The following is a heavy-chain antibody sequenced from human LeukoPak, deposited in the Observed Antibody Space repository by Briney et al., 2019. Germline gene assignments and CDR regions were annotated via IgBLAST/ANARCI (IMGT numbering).Heavy chain of an antibody. CDR1: GGSISSGSYY. V-gene: IGHV4-61*02. Sequence: SQTLSLTCTVSGGSISSGSYYWSWIRQPAGKGLEWIGRIYTSGSTNYNPSLKSRVTISVDTSENQFSLKLSSVTAADTAVYYCARHGEQQLVLFDYWGQGTLVTVSS. J-gene: IGHJ4*02. D-gene: IGHD6-13*01. CDR2: IYTSGST. CDR3: ARHGEQQLVLFDY.